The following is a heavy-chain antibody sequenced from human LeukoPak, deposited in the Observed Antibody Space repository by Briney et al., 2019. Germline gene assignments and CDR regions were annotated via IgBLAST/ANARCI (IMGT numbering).Heavy chain of an antibody. CDR3: ARISSWYRPFDY. CDR2: IYSGDST. V-gene: IGHV3-53*01. J-gene: IGHJ4*02. Sequence: GGSLRLSCTVSSNHMSWVRQAPGKGLEWLSVIYSGDSTYYADSVRGRFTISRDNSKNTLYLQMNSLRAEDTAVYYCARISSWYRPFDYWGQGTLVTVSS. CDR1: TVSSNH. D-gene: IGHD6-13*01.